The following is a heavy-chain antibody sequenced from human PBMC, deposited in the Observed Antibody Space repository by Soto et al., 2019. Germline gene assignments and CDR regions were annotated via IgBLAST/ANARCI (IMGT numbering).Heavy chain of an antibody. D-gene: IGHD3-3*02. Sequence: PSETLSLTCTVSGGCISSSSYYWGWIRQPPGKGLEWIGSIYYSGSTYYNPSLKSRVTMTTDTSTSTAYMELRSLRSEDTAVYYCARDSIFGVVIPMDVWGQGTTVTVSS. CDR1: GGCISSSSYY. J-gene: IGHJ6*02. V-gene: IGHV4-39*02. CDR2: IYYSGST. CDR3: ARDSIFGVVIPMDV.